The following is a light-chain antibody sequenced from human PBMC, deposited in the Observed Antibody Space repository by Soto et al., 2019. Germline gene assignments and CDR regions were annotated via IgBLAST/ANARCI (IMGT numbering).Light chain of an antibody. J-gene: IGKJ4*01. CDR3: QQRSNWPLLT. V-gene: IGKV3-11*01. CDR2: DAS. CDR1: QSVSNS. Sequence: EIVLTQSPATLSLSPGERATLSCRASQSVSNSLAWYQQKPGQAPRLLIYDASNRATGIPARFSGSGSGTDFTLTISSLEPEDFAAYYCQQRSNWPLLTFGGGTKVEIK.